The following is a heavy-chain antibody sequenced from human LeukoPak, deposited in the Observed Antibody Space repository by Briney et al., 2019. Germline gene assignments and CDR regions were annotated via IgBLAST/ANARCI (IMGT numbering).Heavy chain of an antibody. CDR3: ARSRVETSWSPNQD. J-gene: IGHJ4*02. D-gene: IGHD3-3*01. CDR2: TYYRSKWNH. Sequence: SQTLSLTCAISGDSVSSNRVAWNWIRQSPTRGLEWLGRTYYRSKWNHDYGVFVRGRITIYADTSKNEFHLHLNSVTPEDTAVYYCARSRVETSWSPNQDWGQGTLVTVSS. CDR1: GDSVSSNRVA. V-gene: IGHV6-1*01.